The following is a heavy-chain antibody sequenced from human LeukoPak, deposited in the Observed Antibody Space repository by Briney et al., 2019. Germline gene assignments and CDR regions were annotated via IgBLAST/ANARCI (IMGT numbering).Heavy chain of an antibody. CDR2: IYYSGST. CDR3: ARASGYYSLDY. Sequence: PSETLSLTCTVSGGSLSSYYWSWIRQPPGKGLEWIGYIYYSGSTNYNPSLKSRVTISVDTSKNQFSLKLSSVTAADTAVYYCARASGYYSLDYWGQGTLVTVSS. D-gene: IGHD3-22*01. J-gene: IGHJ4*02. CDR1: GGSLSSYY. V-gene: IGHV4-59*01.